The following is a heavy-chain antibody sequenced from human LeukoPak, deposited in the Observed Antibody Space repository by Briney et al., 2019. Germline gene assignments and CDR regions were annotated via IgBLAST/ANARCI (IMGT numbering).Heavy chain of an antibody. D-gene: IGHD6-13*01. CDR1: GDSISRSGSS. J-gene: IGHJ4*02. CDR2: IYHSGGA. V-gene: IGHV4-30-2*01. CDR3: DKDFIAQSPIPAY. Sequence: SETLSLTCAVSGDSISRSGSSWSWIRQPPRMGLEWIGYIYHSGGAYYNPSLRSRVTISLDTSKNQFSLRLSSVAAADTAVYYCDKDFIAQSPIPAYWGQGILVSVSS.